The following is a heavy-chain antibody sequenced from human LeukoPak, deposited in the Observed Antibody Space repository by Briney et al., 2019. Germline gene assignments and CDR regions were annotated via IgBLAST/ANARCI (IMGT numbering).Heavy chain of an antibody. CDR1: GFTFSSYS. D-gene: IGHD3-16*01. Sequence: GGSLRLSCTASGFTFSSYSMHWVRQAPGKGLVWVSRINSDGSSTSYADSVKGRFTISRDNAKNTLYLQMNSLRAEDTAVYYCARSDYVWGSYDSPDYWGQGTLVTVSS. CDR3: ARSDYVWGSYDSPDY. J-gene: IGHJ4*02. V-gene: IGHV3-74*01. CDR2: INSDGSST.